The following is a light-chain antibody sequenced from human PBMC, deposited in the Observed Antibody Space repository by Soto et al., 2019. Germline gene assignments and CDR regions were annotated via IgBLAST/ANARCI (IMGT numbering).Light chain of an antibody. J-gene: IGKJ2*01. CDR3: QQYKNWYT. CDR2: RTS. Sequence: IVMTQSPATLSVSPGERATLSCRASQSVSSNLAWYQQKPGQAPRLLIYRTSTRATGIPARFSGSGSGTEFTLPISSLQSEDFAVYYCQQYKNWYTFGQGTKLEIK. CDR1: QSVSSN. V-gene: IGKV3-15*01.